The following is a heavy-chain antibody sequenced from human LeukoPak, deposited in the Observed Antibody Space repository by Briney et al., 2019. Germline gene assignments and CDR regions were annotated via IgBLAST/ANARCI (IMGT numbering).Heavy chain of an antibody. CDR1: GFTFSSYS. CDR2: ISSSSSYI. J-gene: IGHJ5*02. V-gene: IGHV3-21*01. CDR3: ARGTDEYSSSSGWFDP. D-gene: IGHD6-6*01. Sequence: GGSLSLSCAASGFTFSSYSMNWVRQAPGKGLEWVSSISSSSSYIYYADSVKGRFTISRDNAKNSLYLQMNSLRAEDTAVYYCARGTDEYSSSSGWFDPWGQGTLVTVSS.